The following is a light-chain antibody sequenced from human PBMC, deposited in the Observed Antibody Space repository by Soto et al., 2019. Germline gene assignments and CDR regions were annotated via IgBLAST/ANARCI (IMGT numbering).Light chain of an antibody. J-gene: IGKJ1*01. V-gene: IGKV3-20*01. CDR3: QHYGRSQTWT. CDR1: QSVSSRY. Sequence: EIVLTQSPGTLSLSPGERATLSCSASQSVSSRYLSWYQQKPGQAPRLLIFGASSRATGIPDRFSGSGSGTDFTLSISRLEPEDFAVYYCQHYGRSQTWTFGQGTKVEIK. CDR2: GAS.